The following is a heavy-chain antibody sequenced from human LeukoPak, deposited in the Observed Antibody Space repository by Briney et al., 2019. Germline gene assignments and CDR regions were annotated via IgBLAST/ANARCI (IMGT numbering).Heavy chain of an antibody. D-gene: IGHD3-10*01. CDR2: IYYSGST. V-gene: IGHV4-59*01. J-gene: IGHJ4*02. CDR3: ARIYYGSGSYYFDY. CDR1: GGSISSYY. Sequence: PSETLSLTCTVSGGSISSYYWSWIRQPPGKGLEWIGYIYYSGSTNYNPSLKSRVTISVDTSKNQFSLKLSSVTAADTAVHYCARIYYGSGSYYFDYWGQGTLVTVSS.